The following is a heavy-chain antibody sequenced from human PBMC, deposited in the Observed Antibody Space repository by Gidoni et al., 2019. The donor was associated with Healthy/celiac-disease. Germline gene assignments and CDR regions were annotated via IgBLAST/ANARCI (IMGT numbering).Heavy chain of an antibody. CDR1: GFTFDDYA. Sequence: EVQLVESGGGLVQPGRSLRLSCSAPGFTFDDYAMHWVRQAPGKGLEWVSGISWNSGSIGYADSVKGRFTISRDNAKNSLYLQMNSLRAEDTALYYCASYGSVGDYWGQGTLVTVSS. CDR2: ISWNSGSI. D-gene: IGHD4-17*01. J-gene: IGHJ4*02. V-gene: IGHV3-9*01. CDR3: ASYGSVGDY.